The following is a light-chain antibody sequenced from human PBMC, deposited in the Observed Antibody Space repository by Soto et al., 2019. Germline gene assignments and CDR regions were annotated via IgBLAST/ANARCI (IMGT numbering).Light chain of an antibody. CDR3: QQYNNWPPWT. J-gene: IGKJ1*01. CDR1: QSVSSN. Sequence: VMTQSPTTLSVSPGERATLSCRASQSVSSNLAWYQQKPGQAPRLLIYGASTRATGIPARFSGSGSGTEFTLTISSLQSEDFAVYYCQQYNNWPPWTFGQGTKVEIK. V-gene: IGKV3-15*01. CDR2: GAS.